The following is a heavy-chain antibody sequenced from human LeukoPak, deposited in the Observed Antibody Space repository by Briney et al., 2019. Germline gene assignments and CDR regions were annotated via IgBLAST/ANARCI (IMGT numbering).Heavy chain of an antibody. Sequence: SETLSLTCTVSGGSVSSGSYYWSWIRQPPGKGLEWIGYIYYSGSTNYNPSLKSRVTISVDTSKNQFSLKLSSVTAADTAVYYCARDGKPHPTGYYYYGMDVWGQGTTVTVSS. V-gene: IGHV4-61*01. CDR3: ARDGKPHPTGYYYYGMDV. CDR2: IYYSGST. D-gene: IGHD4-23*01. CDR1: GGSVSSGSYY. J-gene: IGHJ6*02.